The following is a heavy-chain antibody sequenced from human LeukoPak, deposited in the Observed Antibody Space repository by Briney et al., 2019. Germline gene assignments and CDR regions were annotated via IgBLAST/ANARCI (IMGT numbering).Heavy chain of an antibody. D-gene: IGHD6-19*01. CDR1: GYTFTRYY. CDR2: SNHNRGST. J-gene: IGHJ2*01. V-gene: IGHV1-2*04. CDR3: ASSSQYGSGWCARNWYFDL. Sequence: GAAVKVSCKPSGYTFTRYYMHWVRQAPGKGLEWMEWSNHNRGSTNYAQKFQGWVTMTRDMSISTSYMELSMLRSDDTAVYYCASSSQYGSGWCARNWYFDLWGRGTLVTVSS.